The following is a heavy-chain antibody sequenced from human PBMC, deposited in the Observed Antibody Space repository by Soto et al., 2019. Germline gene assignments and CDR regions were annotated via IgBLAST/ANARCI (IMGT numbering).Heavy chain of an antibody. D-gene: IGHD5-12*01. Sequence: QLQLQESGPGLVKPSETLSLTCTVSGGSIRDDTYYWGWIRQPPGKGLEWIGSIYYSGTSSYNPSLKSRGTMSVDTSKKQLSLRLSSVTAADTAVYYGARLHGYSPNCVPLDPWGQGTLVIVSS. V-gene: IGHV4-39*01. J-gene: IGHJ5*02. CDR1: GGSIRDDTYY. CDR3: ARLHGYSPNCVPLDP. CDR2: IYYSGTS.